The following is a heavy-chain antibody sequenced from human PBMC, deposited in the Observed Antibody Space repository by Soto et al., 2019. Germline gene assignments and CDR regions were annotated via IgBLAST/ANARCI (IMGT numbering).Heavy chain of an antibody. V-gene: IGHV4-34*01. CDR1: GVSFSGYY. CDR3: AREGVNHYYGSGKYHYYGMDV. J-gene: IGHJ6*02. D-gene: IGHD3-10*01. CDR2: INLGGST. Sequence: SETLSLTWAVYGVSFSGYYWSLIRQPPGKGLEWIGEINLGGSTNYNPSLKSRVTISVDTSKNQFSLKLYSVTAADTAVYYCAREGVNHYYGSGKYHYYGMDVWGQGTTVTVSS.